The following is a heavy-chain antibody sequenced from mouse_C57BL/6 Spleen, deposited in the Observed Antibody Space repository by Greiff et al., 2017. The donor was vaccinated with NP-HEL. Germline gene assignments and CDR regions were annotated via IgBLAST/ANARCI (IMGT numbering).Heavy chain of an antibody. D-gene: IGHD1-1*01. CDR1: GYTFTSYW. J-gene: IGHJ2*01. CDR3: ARGGTTVVATRGFDY. Sequence: QVQLQQPGAELVMPGASVKLSCKASGYTFTSYWMHWVKQRPGQGLEWIGEIDPSDSYTNYNQKFKGKSTLTVDKSSSTAYMQLSSLTSEDSAVYCCARGGTTVVATRGFDYWGQGTTLTVSS. V-gene: IGHV1-69*01. CDR2: IDPSDSYT.